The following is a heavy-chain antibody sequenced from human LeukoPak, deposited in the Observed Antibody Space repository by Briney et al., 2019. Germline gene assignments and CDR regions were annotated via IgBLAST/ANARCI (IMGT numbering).Heavy chain of an antibody. Sequence: GGSLRLSCAASGFTFSSYWMSWVRQAPGKGLEWVANIKQDGSEKYYVDSVKGRFTISRDNAKNSLYLQMNSLRAEDTAVYYCAREDYYDSSGYYRPGGYFDYWGQGTLVTVSS. CDR3: AREDYYDSSGYYRPGGYFDY. J-gene: IGHJ4*02. D-gene: IGHD3-22*01. V-gene: IGHV3-7*01. CDR2: IKQDGSEK. CDR1: GFTFSSYW.